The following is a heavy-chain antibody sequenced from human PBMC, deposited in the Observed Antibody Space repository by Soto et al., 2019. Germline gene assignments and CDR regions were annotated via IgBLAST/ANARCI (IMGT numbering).Heavy chain of an antibody. CDR1: GGSISSGGYY. V-gene: IGHV4-31*03. J-gene: IGHJ2*01. Sequence: QVQLQESGPGLVKPSQTLSLTCTVSGGSISSGGYYWSWIRQHPGKGLAWIGYIYYSGSTYYNPSLKRRXXIXVXRSKNQFSLKLSSVTAADTAVYYCARMDGSGGNFALWGRGTLVTVSS. CDR2: IYYSGST. D-gene: IGHD3-10*01. CDR3: ARMDGSGGNFAL.